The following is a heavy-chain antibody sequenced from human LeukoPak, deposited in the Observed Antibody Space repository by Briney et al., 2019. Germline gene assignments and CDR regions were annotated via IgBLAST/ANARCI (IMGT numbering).Heavy chain of an antibody. CDR3: AKDFNVGSSCYYFDD. CDR2: ISGSGGST. CDR1: GFTFSSYA. D-gene: IGHD6-13*01. Sequence: GGSLRLSCAASGFTFSSYAMSWVRQAPGKGLEWVSAISGSGGSTYYAYSVKGRFTISRDNSKNTLYLQMNILRAEYTAVYYCAKDFNVGSSCYYFDDRGHGALVTVCS. V-gene: IGHV3-23*01. J-gene: IGHJ4*01.